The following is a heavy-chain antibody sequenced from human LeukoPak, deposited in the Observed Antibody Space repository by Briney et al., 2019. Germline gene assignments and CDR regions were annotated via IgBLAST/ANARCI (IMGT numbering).Heavy chain of an antibody. CDR1: GGTFSSYA. V-gene: IGHV1-69*13. Sequence: SVKVSCKASGGTFSSYAISWVRQAPGQGLEWMGGIIPIFGTANYAQKFQGRVTITADESTSTAYMELSSLRSEDTAVYYCARLSRGYNYFDYWGQGTLVTVSS. CDR3: ARLSRGYNYFDY. D-gene: IGHD3-22*01. J-gene: IGHJ4*02. CDR2: IIPIFGTA.